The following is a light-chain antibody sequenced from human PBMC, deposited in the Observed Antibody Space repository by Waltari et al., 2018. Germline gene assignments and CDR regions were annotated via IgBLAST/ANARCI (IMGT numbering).Light chain of an antibody. CDR3: SVYMGSGIWV. Sequence: QTVVTQEPSLSVSPGGTVTLPCSLSSGSLSSTSYATWYRQTPGQATRTLVYKGNSVAFGVPDRFSGSVLGNKAALTITGAQADDVSDYFCSVYMGSGIWVFGGGTKLTVL. J-gene: IGLJ3*02. V-gene: IGLV8-61*01. CDR1: SGSLSSTSY. CDR2: KGN.